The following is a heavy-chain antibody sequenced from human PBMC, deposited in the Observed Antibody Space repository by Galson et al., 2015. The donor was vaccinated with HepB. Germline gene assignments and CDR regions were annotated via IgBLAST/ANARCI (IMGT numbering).Heavy chain of an antibody. CDR1: GYSFTSYW. D-gene: IGHD3-3*01. Sequence: QSGAEVKKPGESLKISCKGSGYSFTSYWIGWVRQMPGKGLEWMGIIYPGDSDTRYSPSFQGQVTISADKSISTAYLQWSSLKASDTAMYYCARRGSYDFWGGYPHLRGAFEIWGQGTMVTVSS. J-gene: IGHJ3*02. CDR2: IYPGDSDT. CDR3: ARRGSYDFWGGYPHLRGAFEI. V-gene: IGHV5-51*01.